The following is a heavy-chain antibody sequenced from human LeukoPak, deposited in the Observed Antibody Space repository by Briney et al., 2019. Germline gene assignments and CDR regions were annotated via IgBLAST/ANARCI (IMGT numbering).Heavy chain of an antibody. J-gene: IGHJ4*02. V-gene: IGHV3-23*01. CDR1: GFTFSSYA. Sequence: GGSPRLSCAASGFTFSSYAMSWVRQAPGKGLEWVSAISGGGGSTYYADSVKGRFTISRDNSKNTLYLQMNSLRAEDTAVYYCATPPRYSGYVDWGQGTLVTVSS. CDR2: ISGGGGST. D-gene: IGHD5-12*01. CDR3: ATPPRYSGYVD.